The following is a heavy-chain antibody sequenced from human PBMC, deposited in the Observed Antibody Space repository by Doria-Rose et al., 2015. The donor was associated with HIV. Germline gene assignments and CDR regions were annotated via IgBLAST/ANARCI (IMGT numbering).Heavy chain of an antibody. V-gene: IGHV3-53*01. D-gene: IGHD3-16*01. CDR2: IYSDGRT. Sequence: GLGWVSVIYSDGRTYYADSVKGRFTVSRDNSKNTLYLQINSLRAEDTAVYYCARDPFQSWAYWGQGTLVTVSS. J-gene: IGHJ4*02. CDR3: ARDPFQSWAY.